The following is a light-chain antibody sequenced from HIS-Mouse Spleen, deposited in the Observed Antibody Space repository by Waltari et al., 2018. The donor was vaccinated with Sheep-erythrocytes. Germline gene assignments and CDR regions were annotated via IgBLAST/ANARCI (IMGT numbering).Light chain of an antibody. CDR2: EVS. CDR1: SRAVGGSNY. Sequence: QSALTQPASVSGSPGQSITISCPGTSRAVGGSNYVSWYQQHPGKAPKLMIYEVSNRPSGVSNRFSGSKSGNTASLTISGLQAEDEADYYCSSYTSSSTWVFGGGTKLTVL. V-gene: IGLV2-14*01. CDR3: SSYTSSSTWV. J-gene: IGLJ3*02.